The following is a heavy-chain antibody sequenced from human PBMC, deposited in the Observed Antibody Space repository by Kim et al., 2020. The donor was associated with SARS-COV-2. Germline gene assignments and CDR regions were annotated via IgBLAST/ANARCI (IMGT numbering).Heavy chain of an antibody. V-gene: IGHV4-31*03. CDR3: ARGPNHIAATVCDS. J-gene: IGHJ4*02. Sequence: TLSLTCTVSGGSISSGTYYWNWIRQHPGKGLEWIGFIYHTGSAYYNPPLESRVTISVDTSKNQISLKLSSVTAADTAVYYCARGPNHIAATVCDSWGQGTLVTVSS. CDR1: GGSISSGTYY. D-gene: IGHD6-13*01. CDR2: IYHTGSA.